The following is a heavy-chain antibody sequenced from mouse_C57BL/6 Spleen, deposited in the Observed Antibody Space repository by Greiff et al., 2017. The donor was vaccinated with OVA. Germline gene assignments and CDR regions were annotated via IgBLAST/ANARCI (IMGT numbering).Heavy chain of an antibody. J-gene: IGHJ2*01. D-gene: IGHD3-3*01. CDR1: GYTFTDYY. Sequence: EVQLQQSGPELVKPGASVKISCKASGYTFTDYYMNWVKQSHGKSLEWIGDINPNNGGTSYNQKFKGKATLTVDKSSSTAYMELRSLTSEDSAVYYCARGDPDFDYWGQGTTLTVSS. CDR2: INPNNGGT. V-gene: IGHV1-26*01. CDR3: ARGDPDFDY.